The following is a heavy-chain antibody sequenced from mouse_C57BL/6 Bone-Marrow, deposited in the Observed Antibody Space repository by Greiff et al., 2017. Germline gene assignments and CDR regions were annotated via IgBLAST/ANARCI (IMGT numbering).Heavy chain of an antibody. J-gene: IGHJ3*01. Sequence: EVNLVESGGGLVQPGESLKLSCASNEYEFPSHDMSLVRKTPEKRLELVAAINSDGGSNYYPATMERRFIISRDNTKKTLYRQMSRLRSEDTALYYCARHLGYYGPFAYWGQGTLVTVSA. V-gene: IGHV5-2*01. D-gene: IGHD1-1*01. CDR2: INSDGGSN. CDR3: ARHLGYYGPFAY. CDR1: EYEFPSHD.